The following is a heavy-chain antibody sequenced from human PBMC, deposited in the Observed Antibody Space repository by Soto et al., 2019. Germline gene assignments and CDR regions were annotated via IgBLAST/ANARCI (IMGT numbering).Heavy chain of an antibody. CDR3: ARPVEARPFGGDAFDI. D-gene: IGHD2-2*01. J-gene: IGHJ3*02. CDR2: IIPIFGVA. V-gene: IGHV1-69*17. CDR1: GGSFSSFA. Sequence: QVQLVQSGAEVKKPGSSVKVSCKTSGGSFSSFAISWVRQAPGQGLEWMGGIIPIFGVANYAQFIQARLSSTADRSPTTAYMELSSLTSADTAVYYCARPVEARPFGGDAFDIWCQGSTVTVSS.